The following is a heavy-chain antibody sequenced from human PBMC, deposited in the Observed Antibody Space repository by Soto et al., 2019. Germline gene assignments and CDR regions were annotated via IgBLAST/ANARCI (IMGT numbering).Heavy chain of an antibody. J-gene: IGHJ4*02. V-gene: IGHV3-23*01. D-gene: IGHD1-7*01. CDR2: IGGSGGTT. CDR1: GLTFSNFA. Sequence: LRLSCEVSGLTFSNFAMSWVRQAPGKGLEWASAIGGSGGTTFYADSVKGRFTISKDYAKNMLYLQMNSLRAEDTAVYYCAKFKGFNWNYVFDYWGQGVPVTVSS. CDR3: AKFKGFNWNYVFDY.